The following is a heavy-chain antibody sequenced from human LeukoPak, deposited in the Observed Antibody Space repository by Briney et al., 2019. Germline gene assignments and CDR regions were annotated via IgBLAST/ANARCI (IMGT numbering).Heavy chain of an antibody. CDR1: GFTFSSYS. D-gene: IGHD4-17*01. CDR2: ISGSSSTI. V-gene: IGHV3-48*02. Sequence: GGSLRLSCAASGFTFSSYSMNWVRQASGKGLEWVSYISGSSSTIYYADSVRGRFTISRDSAKNSLYLQMNSLRDEDTAVYYCAREGYGDYTFDYWGRGTLVTVSS. J-gene: IGHJ4*02. CDR3: AREGYGDYTFDY.